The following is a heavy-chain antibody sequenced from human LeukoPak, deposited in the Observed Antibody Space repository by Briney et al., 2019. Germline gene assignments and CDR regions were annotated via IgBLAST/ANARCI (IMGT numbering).Heavy chain of an antibody. CDR1: GFTFSSYA. CDR2: ISSNGGST. V-gene: IGHV3-64*04. D-gene: IGHD5-18*01. Sequence: GGSLRLSCSASGFTFSSYAMHWVRQAPGKGLEYVSAISSNGGSTYYADSVKGRFTISRDNAKNSLYLQMNSLRAEDTAVYYCARDYSSPYLKYYFDYWGQGALVTVSS. CDR3: ARDYSSPYLKYYFDY. J-gene: IGHJ4*02.